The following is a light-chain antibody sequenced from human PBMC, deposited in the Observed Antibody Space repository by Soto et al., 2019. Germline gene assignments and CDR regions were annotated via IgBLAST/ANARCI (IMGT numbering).Light chain of an antibody. CDR1: SSDIGGYNF. CDR2: EVS. J-gene: IGLJ1*01. V-gene: IGLV2-14*01. CDR3: SSYTSNRFYV. Sequence: QSVLTQPASVSGSPGQSITISCTGSSSDIGGYNFVSWYQQHPGKAPKLMISEVSNRPSGVSNRFSGSKSGNTASLTISGLQAEDEADYYCSSYTSNRFYVFGTGTKVTVL.